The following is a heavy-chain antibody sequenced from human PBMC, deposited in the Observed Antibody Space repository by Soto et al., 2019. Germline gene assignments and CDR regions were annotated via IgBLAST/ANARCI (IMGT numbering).Heavy chain of an antibody. CDR2: ISYDGSNK. CDR3: AKEEDLGYDILTGYYKFFSSFDY. Sequence: QVQLVESGGGVVQPGRSLRLSCAASGFTFSSYGMHWVRQAPGKGLEWVAVISYDGSNKYYADSVKGRFTISRDNSKNTLYLQMNSLRAEDTAVYYCAKEEDLGYDILTGYYKFFSSFDYWGQGTLVTVSS. V-gene: IGHV3-30*18. D-gene: IGHD3-9*01. CDR1: GFTFSSYG. J-gene: IGHJ4*02.